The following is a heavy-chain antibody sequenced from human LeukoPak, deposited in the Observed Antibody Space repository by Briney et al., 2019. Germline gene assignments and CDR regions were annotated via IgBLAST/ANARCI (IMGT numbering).Heavy chain of an antibody. CDR2: IRYDGSIQ. V-gene: IGHV3-30*02. CDR3: ARGGASDYDFWSGYEYAFDI. CDR1: GFNFRSYN. D-gene: IGHD3-3*01. Sequence: GGSLRLSCVASGFNFRSYNMQWVRQAPGKGLEWVTFIRYDGSIQYYAESVKGRFTISRDNAKNSLYLQMNSLRAEDTAVYYCARGGASDYDFWSGYEYAFDIWGQGTMVTVSS. J-gene: IGHJ3*02.